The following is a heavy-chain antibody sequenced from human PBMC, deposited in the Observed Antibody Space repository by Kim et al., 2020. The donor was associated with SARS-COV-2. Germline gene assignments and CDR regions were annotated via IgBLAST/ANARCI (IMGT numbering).Heavy chain of an antibody. J-gene: IGHJ6*02. D-gene: IGHD2-15*01. Sequence: ASVKVSCKASGYTFTSYGISWVRQAPGQGLEWMGWISAYNGNTNYAQKLQGRVTMTTDTSTSTAYMELRSLRSDDTAVYYCARESGYCSGGSCYLYYYGMDVWGQGTTVTVSS. CDR3: ARESGYCSGGSCYLYYYGMDV. CDR2: ISAYNGNT. CDR1: GYTFTSYG. V-gene: IGHV1-18*04.